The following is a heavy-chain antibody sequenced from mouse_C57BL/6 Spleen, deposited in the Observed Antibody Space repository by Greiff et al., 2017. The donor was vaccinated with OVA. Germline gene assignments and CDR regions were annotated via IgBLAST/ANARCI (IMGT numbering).Heavy chain of an antibody. J-gene: IGHJ2*01. CDR1: GFTFSDYG. V-gene: IGHV5-17*01. CDR3: ARTYYYGSSSHCDY. CDR2: ISSGSSTI. Sequence: EVQGVESGGGLVKPGGSLKLSCAASGFTFSDYGMHWVRQAPEKGLEWVAYISSGSSTIYYADTVKGRFTISRDNAKNTLFLQMTSLGSEDTAMYYCARTYYYGSSSHCDYWGQGTTLTVSS. D-gene: IGHD1-1*01.